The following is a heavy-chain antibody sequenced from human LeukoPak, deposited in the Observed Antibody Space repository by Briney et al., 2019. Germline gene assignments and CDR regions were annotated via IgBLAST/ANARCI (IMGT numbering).Heavy chain of an antibody. J-gene: IGHJ5*02. Sequence: ASVKVSCKASGYRFTAFGIGWLRQAPGHGLEWVGWPSIYNGKTYYAQRFQDRVTMTTDTSTSTVYMELRSLRFDDTAVYYCARVCHIVVVTAEGGWFDPWGQGTLVTVSS. CDR1: GYRFTAFG. CDR3: ARVCHIVVVTAEGGWFDP. CDR2: PSIYNGKT. D-gene: IGHD2-21*02. V-gene: IGHV1-18*01.